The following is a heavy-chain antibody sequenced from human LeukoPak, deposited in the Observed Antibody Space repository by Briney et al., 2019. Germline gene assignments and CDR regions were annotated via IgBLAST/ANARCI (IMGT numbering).Heavy chain of an antibody. CDR2: ISGSGGST. J-gene: IGHJ3*02. CDR1: GFTFSSYA. V-gene: IGHV3-23*01. CDR3: AKAARGRYDYVWGGYRSSAFDI. D-gene: IGHD3-16*02. Sequence: GGSLRLSCAASGFTFSSYAMSWVRQAPGKGLEWVSAISGSGGSTYYADSVKGRFTISRDNSKNTLYLQMNSLRAEDTAVYYCAKAARGRYDYVWGGYRSSAFDIWGQGTMVTVSS.